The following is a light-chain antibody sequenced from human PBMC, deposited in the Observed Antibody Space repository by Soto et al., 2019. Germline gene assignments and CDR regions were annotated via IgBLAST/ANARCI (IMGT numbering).Light chain of an antibody. V-gene: IGKV3-20*01. CDR1: QTVRNNY. Sequence: EFVLTQSPGTLSLSPGERATLSCRASQTVRNNYLAWYQQKPGQAPRLLIYDASSRATGIPDRFSGGESGTDLTLTISRLEPEDFAVYYCQQFRSYPLTFGGGTKVDIK. J-gene: IGKJ4*01. CDR2: DAS. CDR3: QQFRSYPLT.